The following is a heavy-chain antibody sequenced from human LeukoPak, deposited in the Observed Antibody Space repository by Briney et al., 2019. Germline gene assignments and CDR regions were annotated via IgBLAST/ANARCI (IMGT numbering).Heavy chain of an antibody. CDR3: AKGLLNSSGYYVDY. V-gene: IGHV3-23*01. CDR2: IGGSGGST. J-gene: IGHJ4*02. CDR1: GFTFSNYA. D-gene: IGHD3-22*01. Sequence: GGSLRLSCAASGFTFSNYAMSWVRQAPGKGLEWVAGIGGSGGSTYYADSVKGRFTISRDNSKNTLYLQMNSLRAEDTAVYYCAKGLLNSSGYYVDYWGQGTLVTVSS.